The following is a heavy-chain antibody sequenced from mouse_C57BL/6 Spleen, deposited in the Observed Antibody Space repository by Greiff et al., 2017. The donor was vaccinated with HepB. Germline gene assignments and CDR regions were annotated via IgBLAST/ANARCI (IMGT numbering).Heavy chain of an antibody. J-gene: IGHJ2*01. CDR3: ARSGETGTFDY. CDR2: LDPSDSYT. D-gene: IGHD4-1*01. CDR1: GYTFTSYW. V-gene: IGHV1-69*01. Sequence: QVQLQQPGAELVMPGASVKLSCKASGYTFTSYWMHWVKQRPGQGLEWIGELDPSDSYTNYNQKFKGKSTLTVDKSSSTAYMQLSSLTSEDSAVYYCARSGETGTFDYWGQGTTLTVSS.